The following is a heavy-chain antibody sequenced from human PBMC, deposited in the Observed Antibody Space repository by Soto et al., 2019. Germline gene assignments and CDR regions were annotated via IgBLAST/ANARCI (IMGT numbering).Heavy chain of an antibody. V-gene: IGHV1-69*12. CDR2: IIPIFGTA. CDR3: ARGHYYGSGSYPLQHDY. CDR1: GGTFSSYA. D-gene: IGHD3-10*01. J-gene: IGHJ4*02. Sequence: QVQLVQSGAEVKKPGSSVKVSCRASGGTFSSYAISWVRQAPGQGLEWMGGIIPIFGTANYEQKFQGRVTNTADESTRTAYMELSSLRAEETAVYYCARGHYYGSGSYPLQHDYWGQGTLVSVSS.